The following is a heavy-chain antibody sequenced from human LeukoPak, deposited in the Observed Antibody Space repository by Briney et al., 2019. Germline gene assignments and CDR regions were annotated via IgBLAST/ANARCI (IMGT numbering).Heavy chain of an antibody. CDR2: ISGSGGST. V-gene: IGHV3-23*01. D-gene: IGHD6-13*01. Sequence: GGSLRLSCVASGFTFSNYGMNWVRQAPGKGLEWVSAISGSGGSTYYADSVKGRFTISRDNSKNTLYLQMNSLRAEDTAVYYCAKAFSYSSRPYYFDYWGQGTLVTVSS. CDR1: GFTFSNYG. J-gene: IGHJ4*02. CDR3: AKAFSYSSRPYYFDY.